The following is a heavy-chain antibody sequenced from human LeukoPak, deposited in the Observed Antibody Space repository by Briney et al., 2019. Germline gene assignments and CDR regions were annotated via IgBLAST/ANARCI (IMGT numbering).Heavy chain of an antibody. D-gene: IGHD2-21*01. CDR2: IYYSGST. J-gene: IGHJ1*01. Sequence: SETLSLTCSVSGGSISSYYWSWIRQPPERGLEWIVYIYYSGSTNYNPSLKSRVTISVDTSKNQFSLKLSSVTAADTAVYYCTTFRPGGYFQNWGQGTLVTVSS. CDR3: TTFRPGGYFQN. CDR1: GGSISSYY. V-gene: IGHV4-59*01.